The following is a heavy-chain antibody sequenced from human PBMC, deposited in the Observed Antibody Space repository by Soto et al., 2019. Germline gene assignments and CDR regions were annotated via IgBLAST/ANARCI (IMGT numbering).Heavy chain of an antibody. CDR1: GGSFSGYY. CDR2: INHSGST. Sequence: SETLSLTCAVYGGSFSGYYWSWIRQPPGKGLEWIGEINHSGSTNYNPSLKSRVTISVDTSKNQFSLKLSSVTAADTAVYYCARGSIVATIGWFDYWGQGTLVTVSS. CDR3: ARGSIVATIGWFDY. J-gene: IGHJ4*02. V-gene: IGHV4-34*01. D-gene: IGHD5-12*01.